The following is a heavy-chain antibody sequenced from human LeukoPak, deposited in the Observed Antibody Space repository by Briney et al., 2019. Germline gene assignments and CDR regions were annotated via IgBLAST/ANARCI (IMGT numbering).Heavy chain of an antibody. V-gene: IGHV3-30*03. D-gene: IGHD3-22*01. Sequence: GGSLRLSCAASGFTFSSYGMHWVRQAPGKGLEWVAVISYDGSNKYYADSVKGRFTISRDNSKNTLYLQMNSLRAEDTAVYYCARAGHSSGYYFFDYWGQGALVTVSS. CDR3: ARAGHSSGYYFFDY. CDR2: ISYDGSNK. CDR1: GFTFSSYG. J-gene: IGHJ4*02.